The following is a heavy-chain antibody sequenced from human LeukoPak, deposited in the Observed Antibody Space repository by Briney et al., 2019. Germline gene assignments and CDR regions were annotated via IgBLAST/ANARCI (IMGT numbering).Heavy chain of an antibody. D-gene: IGHD2-15*01. J-gene: IGHJ3*02. CDR2: IYYSGST. CDR3: ARDPGGGYETGAFDI. V-gene: IGHV4-61*08. Sequence: SETLSPTCTVSGGSPSSGDYYWSWIRQPPGKGLGWIGYIYYSGSTNYNPSLKSRVTISVDTSKNQFSLKLSSVTAADTAVYYCARDPGGGYETGAFDIWGQGTMVTVSS. CDR1: GGSPSSGDYY.